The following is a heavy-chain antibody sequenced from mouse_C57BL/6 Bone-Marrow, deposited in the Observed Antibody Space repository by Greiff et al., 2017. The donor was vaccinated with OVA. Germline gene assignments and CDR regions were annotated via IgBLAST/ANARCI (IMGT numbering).Heavy chain of an antibody. CDR1: GYAFSSYW. D-gene: IGHD2-4*01. J-gene: IGHJ4*01. Sequence: QVQLKQSGAELVKPGASVKISCKASGYAFSSYWMNWVKQRPGKGLEWIGQIYPGDGDTNYNGKFKGKATLTADKSSSTAYMQLSSLTSEDSAVYFCARYDYLYYYAMDYWGQGTSVTVSS. V-gene: IGHV1-80*01. CDR2: IYPGDGDT. CDR3: ARYDYLYYYAMDY.